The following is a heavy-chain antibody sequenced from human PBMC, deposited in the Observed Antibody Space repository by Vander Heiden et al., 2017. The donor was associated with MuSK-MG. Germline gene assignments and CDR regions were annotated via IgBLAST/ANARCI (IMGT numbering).Heavy chain of an antibody. Sequence: QVQLVQSGAAVKTPGASVRVSCKPPGYTFTSYGTSRVRQAPGQGLEWMGWISAYNGNTNYAQKLQDRLTMTTDTSTTTASMELRSLRSDDTAMYYCARTPDQAYCGRDCYPRRPPLDYWGQGTLVTVSS. CDR3: ARTPDQAYCGRDCYPRRPPLDY. J-gene: IGHJ4*02. V-gene: IGHV1-18*04. D-gene: IGHD2-21*01. CDR2: ISAYNGNT. CDR1: GYTFTSYG.